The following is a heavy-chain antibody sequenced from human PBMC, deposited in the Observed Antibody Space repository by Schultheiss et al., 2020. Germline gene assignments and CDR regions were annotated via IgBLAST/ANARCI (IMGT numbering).Heavy chain of an antibody. Sequence: GGSLRLSCAASGFTFSNAWMSWVRQAPGKGLEWVGRIESKTDGGATDYAAPVKGRFTISRDDAENTVYLQMNSLRAEDSAVYYCARDKQWLVQGYFDYWGKGTLVTVSS. CDR1: GFTFSNAW. D-gene: IGHD6-19*01. V-gene: IGHV3-15*04. CDR2: IESKTDGGAT. CDR3: ARDKQWLVQGYFDY. J-gene: IGHJ4*02.